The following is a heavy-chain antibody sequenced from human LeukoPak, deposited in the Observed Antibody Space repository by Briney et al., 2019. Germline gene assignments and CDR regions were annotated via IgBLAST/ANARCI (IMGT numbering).Heavy chain of an antibody. CDR1: GGTFSSYT. J-gene: IGHJ6*02. CDR2: IIPILGIA. Sequence: SVKVSCKASGGTFSSYTISWVRQAPGQGLEWMGRIIPILGIANYAQKFQGRVTITADKSTSTAYMELSSLRSEDTAVYYCARKLGGYKTGDYYYGMDVWGQGTTVTVSS. CDR3: ARKLGGYKTGDYYYGMDV. D-gene: IGHD5-24*01. V-gene: IGHV1-69*02.